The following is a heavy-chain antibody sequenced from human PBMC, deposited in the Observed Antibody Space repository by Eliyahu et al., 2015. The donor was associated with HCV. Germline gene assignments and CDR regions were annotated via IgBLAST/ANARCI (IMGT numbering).Heavy chain of an antibody. D-gene: IGHD3-16*01. CDR3: AKDGGIGFDY. V-gene: IGHV1-18*04. J-gene: IGHJ4*02. Sequence: QVQLGQSGAEVKKPGASVKVSCKASGYSFSSYGISWVRQAPGQGLEWMGWTNTYNRDTKFEQKFQGRLTMATDTSTSTAYMELRSLRSDDTAVYYCAKDGGIGFDYWGQGTLVTVSS. CDR2: TNTYNRDT. CDR1: GYSFSSYG.